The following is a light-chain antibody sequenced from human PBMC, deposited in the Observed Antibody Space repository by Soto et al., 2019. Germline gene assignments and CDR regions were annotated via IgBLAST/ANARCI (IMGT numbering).Light chain of an antibody. CDR1: QSISSD. CDR2: GAS. J-gene: IGKJ2*01. CDR3: HQYNKWPPKYT. V-gene: IGKV3-15*01. Sequence: ETVMTQSPATLSVSPGETATLSCRASQSISSDLAWYQQKPGQAPRHLIYGASTRATGIPARFSGSGSGTEFTLTISSLQSEDFAVYYCHQYNKWPPKYTFGQGTKLEIK.